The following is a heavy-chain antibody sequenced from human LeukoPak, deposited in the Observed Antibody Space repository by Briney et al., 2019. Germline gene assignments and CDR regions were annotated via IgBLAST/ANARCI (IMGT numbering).Heavy chain of an antibody. Sequence: ASVKVSCKTSGYTFSGYYIHWVRQAPGQGLEWMGWINPKIGVTNYAQKFQGRVTVNRDTYISTAYMELSRLRSDDTAVYYCARDGEYGTGSYYRGSFDYWGQGILVTVSS. J-gene: IGHJ4*02. CDR3: ARDGEYGTGSYYRGSFDY. CDR2: INPKIGVT. D-gene: IGHD3-10*01. CDR1: GYTFSGYY. V-gene: IGHV1-2*02.